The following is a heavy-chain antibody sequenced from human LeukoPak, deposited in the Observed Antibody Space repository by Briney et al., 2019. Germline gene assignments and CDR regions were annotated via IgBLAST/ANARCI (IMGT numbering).Heavy chain of an antibody. D-gene: IGHD5-12*01. V-gene: IGHV3-23*01. CDR1: GFTFSSYA. J-gene: IGHJ5*02. CDR2: ISGSGGST. CDR3: ARADSYSWYGT. Sequence: HWGSLRLSCAASGFTFSSYAMSWVRQAPGKGLEWVSAISGSGGSTYYADSVKGRFTISRDNSKNTLYLQMNSPRVEDTAVYYCARADSYSWYGTWGQGTLVTVSS.